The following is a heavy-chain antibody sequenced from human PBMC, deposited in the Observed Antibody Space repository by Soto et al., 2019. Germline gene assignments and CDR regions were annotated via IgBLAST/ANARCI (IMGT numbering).Heavy chain of an antibody. CDR2: ISAYNGNT. J-gene: IGHJ4*02. CDR3: ARDPNWTIREAGYFDY. V-gene: IGHV1-18*01. Sequence: ASVKVSCKASGYTFTSYGISWVRQAPGQGLEWMGWISAYNGNTNYAQKLQGRVTMTTDTSTSTAYMELRSLRSDDTAVYYCARDPNWTIREAGYFDYWGQGTRVSVSS. D-gene: IGHD1-1*01. CDR1: GYTFTSYG.